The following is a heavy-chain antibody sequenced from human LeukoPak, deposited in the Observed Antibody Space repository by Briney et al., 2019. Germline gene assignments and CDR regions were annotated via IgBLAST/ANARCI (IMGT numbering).Heavy chain of an antibody. CDR2: IYSGGST. D-gene: IGHD3-3*01. CDR1: GFTVSSNY. Sequence: GGSLGLSCAASGFTVSSNYMSWVRQAPGKGLEWVSVIYSGGSTYYSDSVKGRFTISRDNSKNTLYLQINSLRAEDTAVDYCARGLGLSSIFGGAPGWFDPWGQGTLVTVPS. V-gene: IGHV3-53*05. J-gene: IGHJ5*02. CDR3: ARGLGLSSIFGGAPGWFDP.